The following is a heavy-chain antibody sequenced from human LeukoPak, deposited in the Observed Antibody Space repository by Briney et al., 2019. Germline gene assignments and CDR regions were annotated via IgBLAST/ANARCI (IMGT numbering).Heavy chain of an antibody. CDR3: AKPRYDYVWGSYRYRDAFDI. D-gene: IGHD3-16*02. J-gene: IGHJ3*02. V-gene: IGHV3-74*01. CDR1: GFTFSSYW. Sequence: PGGSLRLSCAASGFTFSSYWMHWVRQAPGKGLVWVSRINSDGSSTSYADSVKGRFTISRDNAKNTLYLQMNSLRAEDTAVHYCAKPRYDYVWGSYRYRDAFDIWGQGTMVTVSS. CDR2: INSDGSST.